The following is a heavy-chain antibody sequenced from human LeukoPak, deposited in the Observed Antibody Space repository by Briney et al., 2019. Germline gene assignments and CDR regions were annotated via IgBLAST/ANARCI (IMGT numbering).Heavy chain of an antibody. CDR1: GYTFIESY. CDR3: TRGVLLQGRGAFDI. J-gene: IGHJ3*02. D-gene: IGHD2-15*01. V-gene: IGHV1-2*02. Sequence: ASVKVSCKASGYTFIESYMHWVRQAPGQGLEWMGWINPNSDGTNYAQKFQGRVTMTRDTSISTVYMELSSLNSDDTAVYYCTRGVLLQGRGAFDIWGQGTMVTVSS. CDR2: INPNSDGT.